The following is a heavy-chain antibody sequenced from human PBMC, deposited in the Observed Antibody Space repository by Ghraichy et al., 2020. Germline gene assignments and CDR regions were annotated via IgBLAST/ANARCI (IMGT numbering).Heavy chain of an antibody. CDR3: AKKPITHDLMTA. CDR1: GDSIKTSVW. V-gene: IGHV4-4*02. CDR2: MYHDGDS. J-gene: IGHJ4*02. D-gene: IGHD3-9*01. Sequence: SETLSLTCAVSGDSIKTSVWWSWLRQPPGKGLEWIGEMYHDGDSNYSPSLKSRVTISVDKSKNQFSLTLRSLTDADTAVYYCAKKPITHDLMTARGQGILVTVSS.